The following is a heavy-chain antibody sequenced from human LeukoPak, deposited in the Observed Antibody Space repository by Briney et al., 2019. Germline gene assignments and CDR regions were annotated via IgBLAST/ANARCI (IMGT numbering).Heavy chain of an antibody. CDR1: GFTFSVYW. Sequence: GGSLRLSCVASGFTFSVYWMSWVRQAPGKGLEWVANIKEDGSEKYYVDSVKGRFTISRDNAKNSLYPQMSSLRAEDTAVYYCARGGSWFAPWGRGTLVTVSS. D-gene: IGHD3-10*01. J-gene: IGHJ5*02. CDR3: ARGGSWFAP. CDR2: IKEDGSEK. V-gene: IGHV3-7*01.